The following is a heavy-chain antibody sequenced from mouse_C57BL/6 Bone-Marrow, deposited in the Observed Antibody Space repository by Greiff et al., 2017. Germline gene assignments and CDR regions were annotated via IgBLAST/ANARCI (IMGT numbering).Heavy chain of an antibody. CDR2: INYDGSST. V-gene: IGHV5-16*01. CDR1: GFTFSDYY. CDR3: ARIYYDYDGGVRYAMDY. Sequence: EVQLVESEGGLVQPGSSMKLSCTASGFTFSDYYMAWVRQVPEKGLEWVANINYDGSSTYYLDSLKSRFIISRDNAKNILYLQMRSLKSEDTATYYCARIYYDYDGGVRYAMDYWGQGTSVTVSS. D-gene: IGHD2-4*01. J-gene: IGHJ4*01.